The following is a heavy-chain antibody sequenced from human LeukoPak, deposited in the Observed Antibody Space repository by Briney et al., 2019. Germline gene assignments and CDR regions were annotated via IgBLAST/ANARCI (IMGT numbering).Heavy chain of an antibody. CDR2: ICGTGGDT. CDR3: ARGMVTKFDC. CDR1: GFTLSDHA. J-gene: IGHJ4*02. D-gene: IGHD5-18*01. V-gene: IGHV3-23*01. Sequence: GGSLRLSSAASGFTLSDHAMTWVRQAPGKGLEWVSAICGTGGDTFYAPSAKGRFPISRDNSKNSLYLQMDSLRADDTAVYFCARGMVTKFDCWGQGALVTVSS.